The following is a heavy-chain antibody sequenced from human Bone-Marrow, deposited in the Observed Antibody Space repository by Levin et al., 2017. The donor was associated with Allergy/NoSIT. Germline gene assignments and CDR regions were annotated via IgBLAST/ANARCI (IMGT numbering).Heavy chain of an antibody. J-gene: IGHJ4*02. CDR2: ISGRGDRT. Sequence: GGSLRLSCATSGFTFDSYALSWVRQAPGRALEWVSAISGRGDRTFYADSVRGRFTVSRDRSKKTLFLEMTNLRVEDAAIYYCTKDGNLWFGELYYFDAWGQGTLVTVSS. D-gene: IGHD3-10*01. CDR3: TKDGNLWFGELYYFDA. CDR1: GFTFDSYA. V-gene: IGHV3-23*01.